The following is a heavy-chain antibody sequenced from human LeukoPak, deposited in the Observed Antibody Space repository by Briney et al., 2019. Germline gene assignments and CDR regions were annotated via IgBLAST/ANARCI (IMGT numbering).Heavy chain of an antibody. Sequence: PGGSLRLSCAASGFTFDDYAMHWVRQAPGKGLEWVSLISWDGGSTYYADSVKGRFTISRDNSKNSLYLQMNSLRAEDTALYYCARARSSYGYGDAFDIWGQGTMVTVSP. V-gene: IGHV3-43D*03. J-gene: IGHJ3*02. CDR2: ISWDGGST. CDR1: GFTFDDYA. CDR3: ARARSSYGYGDAFDI. D-gene: IGHD5-18*01.